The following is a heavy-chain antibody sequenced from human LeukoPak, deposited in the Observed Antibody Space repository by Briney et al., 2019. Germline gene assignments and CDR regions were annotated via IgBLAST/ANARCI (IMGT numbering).Heavy chain of an antibody. J-gene: IGHJ4*02. CDR2: IIPIFGTA. V-gene: IGHV1-69*13. CDR1: GGTFTSYA. Sequence: ASVKVSCKASGGTFTSYAISWVRQAPGQGLEWRGGIIPIFGTANYAQKFQGRVTITADESTSTAYMELSSLRSEDTAVYYCARDREGGNTYSLWGQGTLVTVSS. D-gene: IGHD2/OR15-2a*01. CDR3: ARDREGGNTYSL.